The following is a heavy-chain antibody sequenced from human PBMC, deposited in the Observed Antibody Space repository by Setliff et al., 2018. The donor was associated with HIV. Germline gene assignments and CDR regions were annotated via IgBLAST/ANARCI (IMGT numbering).Heavy chain of an antibody. CDR3: ARQITSVTTEKLVVNDAFDI. Sequence: LSLTCSVSNDSITYYYWNWIRQPPGKGLEWIGNIFDSENTNYNPSLKSRVTMSVDTSKNQFSLKLSSVTAADTAVYYCARQITSVTTEKLVVNDAFDIWGQGIMVTVTS. V-gene: IGHV4-59*01. D-gene: IGHD3-22*01. CDR2: IFDSENT. J-gene: IGHJ3*02. CDR1: NDSITYYY.